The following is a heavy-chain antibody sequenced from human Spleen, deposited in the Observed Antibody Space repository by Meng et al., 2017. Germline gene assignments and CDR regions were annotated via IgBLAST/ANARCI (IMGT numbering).Heavy chain of an antibody. D-gene: IGHD2/OR15-2a*01. CDR2: ISGSSTYI. Sequence: GESLKISCAASGFTLSGYSMNWVRQAPGKGLEWVSSISGSSTYINYADSVKGRFTISRDNTKKSLYLEMNSLRAKDTALYYCARDLQYGPPFDLWGQGTMVTVSS. CDR3: ARDLQYGPPFDL. CDR1: GFTLSGYS. V-gene: IGHV3-21*01. J-gene: IGHJ3*01.